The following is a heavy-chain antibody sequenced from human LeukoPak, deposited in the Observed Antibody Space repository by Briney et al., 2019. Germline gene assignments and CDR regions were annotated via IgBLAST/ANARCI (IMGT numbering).Heavy chain of an antibody. D-gene: IGHD3-3*01. Sequence: PSETLSLTCTVSGGSISSYYWSWIRQPPGKGLEWIGYIYYSGSTNYNPSLKSRVTISVDTSKNQFSLKLSSVTAADTAVYYCARTYYDYPHWFDPWGQGTLVTVSS. CDR2: IYYSGST. CDR3: ARTYYDYPHWFDP. CDR1: GGSISSYY. V-gene: IGHV4-59*01. J-gene: IGHJ5*02.